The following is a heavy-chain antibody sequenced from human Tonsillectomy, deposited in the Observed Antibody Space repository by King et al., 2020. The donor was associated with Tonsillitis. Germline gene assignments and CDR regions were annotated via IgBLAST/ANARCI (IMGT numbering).Heavy chain of an antibody. Sequence: VQLVESGGGVVQPGRSLRLSCAASGFPFSSSGIHWVRQAPGKGLEWVALISYEGNNKYYADSVKGRFTVSRDISKNTVSLQMSTLRAEDTAVYYCAKGLTYYFDYWGQGALVTVSS. CDR2: ISYEGNNK. J-gene: IGHJ4*02. V-gene: IGHV3-30*18. D-gene: IGHD4/OR15-4a*01. CDR1: GFPFSSSG. CDR3: AKGLTYYFDY.